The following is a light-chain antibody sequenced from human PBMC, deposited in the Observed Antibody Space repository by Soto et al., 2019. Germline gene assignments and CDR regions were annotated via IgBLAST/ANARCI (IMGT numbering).Light chain of an antibody. CDR3: QQYGSSPNT. V-gene: IGKV3-20*01. CDR1: QSVSSNY. CDR2: GAS. J-gene: IGKJ2*01. Sequence: EIVLTQSPGTLSLSPGERATLSCRASQSVSSNYLAWYQQKPGQAPRLLIYGASSRATGIPDRFSGSGSGTDFTLTISRLEPEDFAVYYCQQYGSSPNTFGQGT.